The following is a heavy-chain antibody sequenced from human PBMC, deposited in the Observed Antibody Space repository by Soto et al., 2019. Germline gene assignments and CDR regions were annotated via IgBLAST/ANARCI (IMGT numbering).Heavy chain of an antibody. CDR3: ASSGELVGAATQFDY. J-gene: IGHJ4*02. CDR2: IIPIFGTA. CDR1: GGTFSSYA. D-gene: IGHD1-26*01. V-gene: IGHV1-69*12. Sequence: QVQLVQSGAEVKKPGSSVKVSCKASGGTFSSYAISWVRQAPGQGLEWMGGIIPIFGTANYAQKFQGRVTIPADESTSTAYMELSSLRSEDTAVYYCASSGELVGAATQFDYWGQGTLVTVSS.